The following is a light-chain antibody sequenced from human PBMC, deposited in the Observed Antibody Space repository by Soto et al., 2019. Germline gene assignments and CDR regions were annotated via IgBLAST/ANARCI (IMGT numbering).Light chain of an antibody. CDR3: SSYTSSSPL. V-gene: IGLV2-14*01. Sequence: QSALTQPASVSGSPGQSITISCTGTSSDVGGYNSVSWYQQHPGKAPKLMIYEVSNRPSGVSNRFSGSKSGNTASLTISGLQAEDEADYYCSSYTSSSPLFGGGTKATVL. J-gene: IGLJ2*01. CDR1: SSDVGGYNS. CDR2: EVS.